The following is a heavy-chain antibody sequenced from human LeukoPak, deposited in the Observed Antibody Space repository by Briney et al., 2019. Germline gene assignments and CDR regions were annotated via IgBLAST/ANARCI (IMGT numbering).Heavy chain of an antibody. D-gene: IGHD3-10*01. CDR3: ARDPYGSGSYYSGDNDDY. V-gene: IGHV1-46*01. J-gene: IGHJ4*02. CDR1: GYTFTSYY. CDR2: INPSGGST. Sequence: GASVKVSCKASGYTFTSYYMHWVRQAPGQGLEWMGIINPSGGSTSYAQKFQGRVTMTRDMSTSTVYMELSSLRSEDTAVYYCARDPYGSGSYYSGDNDDYWGQGTLVTVSS.